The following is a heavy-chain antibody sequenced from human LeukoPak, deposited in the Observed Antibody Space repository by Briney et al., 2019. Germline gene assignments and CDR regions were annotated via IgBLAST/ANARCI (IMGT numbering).Heavy chain of an antibody. Sequence: SETLSLTCAVYGGSFSGYYWSWIRQPPGKGLEWIGEINHSGSTNYNPSLKSRVTISVDTSKNQFSLKLSSVTAADTAVYYCARRRPYYYDSSGYPATLIDYWGQGTLVTVSS. J-gene: IGHJ4*02. CDR2: INHSGST. CDR1: GGSFSGYY. D-gene: IGHD3-22*01. V-gene: IGHV4-34*01. CDR3: ARRRPYYYDSSGYPATLIDY.